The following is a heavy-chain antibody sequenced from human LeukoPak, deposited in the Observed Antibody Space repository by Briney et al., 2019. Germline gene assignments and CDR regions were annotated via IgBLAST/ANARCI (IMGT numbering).Heavy chain of an antibody. CDR2: INSDGSST. Sequence: PGGSLRLSCAAPGFTFSSYWMHWVRQAPGKGLVWVSRINSDGSSTSYADSVKGRFTISRDNAKNTLYLQMNSLRAEGTAVYYCARALHCSSTSCYIPNWFDPWGQGTLVTVSS. CDR3: ARALHCSSTSCYIPNWFDP. CDR1: GFTFSSYW. D-gene: IGHD2-2*02. V-gene: IGHV3-74*01. J-gene: IGHJ5*02.